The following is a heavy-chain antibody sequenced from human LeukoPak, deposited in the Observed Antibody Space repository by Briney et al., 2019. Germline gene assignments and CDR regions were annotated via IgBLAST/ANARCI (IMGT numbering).Heavy chain of an antibody. CDR1: GGTFSSYA. D-gene: IGHD3-10*01. CDR2: IIPIFGTA. J-gene: IGHJ6*03. Sequence: SVKVSCKASGGTFSSYAISWVRQAPGQGLEWMGGIIPIFGTANYAQKFQGRVTITADKSTSTAYMGLSSLRSEDTAVYYCASVGDYYYYMDVWSKGTTVTVSS. V-gene: IGHV1-69*06. CDR3: ASVGDYYYYMDV.